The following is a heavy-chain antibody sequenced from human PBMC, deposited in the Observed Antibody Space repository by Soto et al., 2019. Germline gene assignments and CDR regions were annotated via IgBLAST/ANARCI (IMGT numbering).Heavy chain of an antibody. D-gene: IGHD5-18*01. Sequence: KVSCKSSGYAFTGYYSHWVRQAPGQGLEWMGWINPNSGDTNYAQKFQGRVTMTRDTSFSTAYMELSSLRSDDTAVYYCATRYSYVHFWGQGTLVTVSS. J-gene: IGHJ4*02. CDR2: INPNSGDT. CDR3: ATRYSYVHF. V-gene: IGHV1-2*02. CDR1: GYAFTGYY.